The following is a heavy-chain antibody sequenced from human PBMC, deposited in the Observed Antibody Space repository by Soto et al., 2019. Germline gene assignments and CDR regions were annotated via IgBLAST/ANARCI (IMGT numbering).Heavy chain of an antibody. CDR3: AKGRLDIVVVPAAMGVYYYYGMYV. Sequence: EVQLLESGGGLVQPGGSLRLSCAASGFTFSSYAMSWVRQAPGKGLEWVSAISGSGGSTYYADSVKGRFTISRDNAKNTLYLQMPSLRAESTAVYYCAKGRLDIVVVPAAMGVYYYYGMYVWGEGTTVTVFS. V-gene: IGHV3-23*01. D-gene: IGHD2-2*03. J-gene: IGHJ6*04. CDR1: GFTFSSYA. CDR2: ISGSGGST.